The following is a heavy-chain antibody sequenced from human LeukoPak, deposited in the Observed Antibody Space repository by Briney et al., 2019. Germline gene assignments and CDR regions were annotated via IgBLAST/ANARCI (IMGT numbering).Heavy chain of an antibody. V-gene: IGHV3-9*01. CDR2: ISWNSGSI. D-gene: IGHD4-23*01. Sequence: GGSLRLSCAASGFIFDDYAMHWVRQAPGKGLEWVSGISWNSGSIGYADSVKGRFTISRDNAKNSLYLQMNSLRAEDTALYYCAKDISTVVNYYFDYWGQGTLVTVSS. CDR1: GFIFDDYA. J-gene: IGHJ4*02. CDR3: AKDISTVVNYYFDY.